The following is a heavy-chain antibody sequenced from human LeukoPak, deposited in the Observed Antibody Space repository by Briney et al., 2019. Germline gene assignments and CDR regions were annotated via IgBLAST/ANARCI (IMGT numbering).Heavy chain of an antibody. D-gene: IGHD2-2*01. CDR2: NIPILGIA. Sequence: SVKLSCKASVDTFSSYTISWVRHAPGQGLECRGRNIPILGIANYAQKFQGRVTITADKSTSTAYMELSSLRSEDTAVYYCARDEGGTYCSSTSCYFDPWGQGTLVTVSS. J-gene: IGHJ5*02. CDR3: ARDEGGTYCSSTSCYFDP. V-gene: IGHV1-69*04. CDR1: VDTFSSYT.